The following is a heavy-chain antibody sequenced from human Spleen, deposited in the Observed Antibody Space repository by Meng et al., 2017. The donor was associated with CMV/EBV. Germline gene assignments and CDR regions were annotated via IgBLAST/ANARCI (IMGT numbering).Heavy chain of an antibody. CDR2: IYYSGST. J-gene: IGHJ5*02. V-gene: IGHV4-39*07. Sequence: SETLSLTCTVSGDSISHPGYYWGWIRQPPGKGLEHIASIYYSGSTYYVHGLQGRVSASIDTSKNQFYLTMRSVTAADTAIYFCARLTVHKEGWFDPWGHGILVTVSS. CDR1: GDSISHPGYY. CDR3: ARLTVHKEGWFDP. D-gene: IGHD1-1*01.